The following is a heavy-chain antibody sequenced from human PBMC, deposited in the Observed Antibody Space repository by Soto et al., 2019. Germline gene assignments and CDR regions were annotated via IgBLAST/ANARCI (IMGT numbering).Heavy chain of an antibody. CDR3: ARAGDDFWSGYPE. J-gene: IGHJ4*02. V-gene: IGHV1-3*01. D-gene: IGHD3-3*01. Sequence: ASVKVSCKASGYTFTSYAMHWVRQAPGQRLEWMGWINAGNGNTKYSQKFQGRVTITRDTSASTAYMELSSLRSEDTAVYYCARAGDDFWSGYPEWGQGTLVTVSS. CDR1: GYTFTSYA. CDR2: INAGNGNT.